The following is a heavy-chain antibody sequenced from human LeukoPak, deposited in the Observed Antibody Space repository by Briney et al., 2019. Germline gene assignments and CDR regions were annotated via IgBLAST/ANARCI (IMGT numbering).Heavy chain of an antibody. CDR1: GGSISSYY. CDR2: IYYSGST. V-gene: IGHV4-59*01. CDR3: ARYGLIRAFEY. J-gene: IGHJ4*02. D-gene: IGHD3-16*01. Sequence: SETLSLTCTVSGGSISSYYWSWIRQPPGKELEWIGYIYYSGSTNYSPSLKSRVTISVDTSKNQFSLKLSSVTAADTAVYYCARYGLIRAFEYWGQGTLVTVSS.